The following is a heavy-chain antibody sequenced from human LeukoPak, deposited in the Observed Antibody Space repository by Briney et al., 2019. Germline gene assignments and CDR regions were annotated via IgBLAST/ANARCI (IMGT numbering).Heavy chain of an antibody. CDR3: ARVNPQRPDCSSTSCFVDAFDI. V-gene: IGHV3-7*01. D-gene: IGHD2-2*01. CDR2: IKPDGTEK. J-gene: IGHJ3*02. CDR1: GFTFSNTW. Sequence: PGGSLRLSCAASGFTFSNTWMSWVRQAPGKGLECLANIKPDGTEKYYMDSLKGRFTVSRDNAKNSLYLQMNSLRAEDTAVYYCARVNPQRPDCSSTSCFVDAFDIWGQGTMVTVSS.